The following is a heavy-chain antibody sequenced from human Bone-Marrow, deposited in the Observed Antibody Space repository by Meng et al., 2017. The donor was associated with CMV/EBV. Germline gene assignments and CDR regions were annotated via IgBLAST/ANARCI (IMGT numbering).Heavy chain of an antibody. CDR1: GGSISSGGYY. D-gene: IGHD1-26*01. CDR2: IYYSGST. J-gene: IGHJ4*02. V-gene: IGHV4-31*03. Sequence: LRLSCTVSGGSISSGGYYWSWIRQHPGKGLEWIGYIYYSGSTYYNPSLKSRVTISVDTSKNQFSLKLSSVTAADTAVYYCARGSGFRSGSYYGGWGQGTLVTVSS. CDR3: ARGSGFRSGSYYGG.